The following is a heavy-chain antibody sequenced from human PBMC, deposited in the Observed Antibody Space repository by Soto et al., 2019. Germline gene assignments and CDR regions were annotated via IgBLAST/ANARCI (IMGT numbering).Heavy chain of an antibody. V-gene: IGHV4-59*08. Sequence: SETLSLTCAVSGIPISRYYWGWFRQPPGQGLEWVAYIYYTGTPTYNPSLASRVAISLAASKSQFPLNLRSVTAADTAAYYCESLGGYYQAFAHGAHGPLVTVS. J-gene: IGHJ4*01. CDR1: GIPISRYY. D-gene: IGHD3-22*01. CDR3: ESLGGYYQAFAH. CDR2: IYYTGTP.